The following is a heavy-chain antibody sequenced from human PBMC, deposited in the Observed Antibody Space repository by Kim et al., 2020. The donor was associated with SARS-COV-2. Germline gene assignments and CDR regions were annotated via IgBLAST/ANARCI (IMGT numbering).Heavy chain of an antibody. V-gene: IGHV3-74*01. CDR3: ASESGSYYSLDY. J-gene: IGHJ4*02. Sequence: SYAASVKGRYTIARDNAKNTLYLQMNSLRAEDTAVYYCASESGSYYSLDYWGQGTLVTVSS. D-gene: IGHD1-26*01.